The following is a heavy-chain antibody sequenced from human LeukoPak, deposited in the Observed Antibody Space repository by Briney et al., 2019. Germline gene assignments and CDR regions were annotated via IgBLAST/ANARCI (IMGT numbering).Heavy chain of an antibody. Sequence: SETLSLTYTVSGGSISSSYWSWIRQPPGKGLEWIGYIYHSGDTNSNPSLKSRVTISMDTSKNQFSLKLSSVAAADTAVYYCARHNFARPFDYWGQGTLVTVSS. CDR3: ARHNFARPFDY. D-gene: IGHD6-6*01. CDR1: GGSISSSY. J-gene: IGHJ4*02. CDR2: IYHSGDT. V-gene: IGHV4-59*08.